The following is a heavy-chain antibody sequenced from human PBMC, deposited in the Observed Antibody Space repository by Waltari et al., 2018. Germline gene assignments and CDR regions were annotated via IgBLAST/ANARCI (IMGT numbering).Heavy chain of an antibody. CDR2: FYTGGST. V-gene: IGHV4-61*02. Sequence: QVQLQESGPGLVKPSQTLSLTCTVSGGSISSGIYYWSWIRQPAGEGLEWIGRFYTGGSTNYNPSLKSRVTISVDTSKNQFSLKLTSVTAADTAVYYCAGRPGGRREGHEGSFDYWGQGTLVTVSS. CDR3: AGRPGGRREGHEGSFDY. D-gene: IGHD1-26*01. J-gene: IGHJ4*02. CDR1: GGSISSGIYY.